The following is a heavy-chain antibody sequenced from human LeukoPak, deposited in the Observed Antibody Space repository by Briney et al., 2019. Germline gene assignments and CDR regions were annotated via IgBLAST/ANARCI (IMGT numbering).Heavy chain of an antibody. V-gene: IGHV1-46*01. J-gene: IGHJ3*02. CDR3: ASPSLCCGGDCYYAFDI. D-gene: IGHD2-21*02. Sequence: WASVKVSCKASGYTFTSYYMHWVRQAPGQGLEWMGIINPSGGSTSYVQKFQGRVTMTRDTSTSTVYMELSSLRSEDTAVYYCASPSLCCGGDCYYAFDIWGQGTMVTVSS. CDR1: GYTFTSYY. CDR2: INPSGGST.